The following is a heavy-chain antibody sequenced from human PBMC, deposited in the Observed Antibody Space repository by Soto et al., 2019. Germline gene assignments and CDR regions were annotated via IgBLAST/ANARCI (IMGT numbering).Heavy chain of an antibody. Sequence: NPWGSLRLSCAASGFTFTRAWLNWVRQAPGKGLEWVGRAKSEINGGAVDYAAPVKGRFTISRDASQNTVYLQMNSLRADDTAVYYCAADLPDWGAYAFDYWGHGTQVNVSS. J-gene: IGHJ4*01. V-gene: IGHV3-15*07. CDR3: AADLPDWGAYAFDY. CDR1: GFTFTRAW. D-gene: IGHD3-16*01. CDR2: AKSEINGGAV.